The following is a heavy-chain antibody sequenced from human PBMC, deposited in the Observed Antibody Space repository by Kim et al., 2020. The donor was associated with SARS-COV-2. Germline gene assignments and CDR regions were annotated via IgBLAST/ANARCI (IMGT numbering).Heavy chain of an antibody. CDR3: ATDGGYGGVYYYGMDV. CDR1: GYTLTELS. J-gene: IGHJ6*02. V-gene: IGHV1-24*01. D-gene: IGHD2-8*02. Sequence: ASVKVSCKVSGYTLTELSMHWVRQAPGKGLEWMGGFDPEDGETIYAQKFQGRVTMTEDTSTDTAYMELSSLRSEDTAVYYCATDGGYGGVYYYGMDVWGQGTTVTVSS. CDR2: FDPEDGET.